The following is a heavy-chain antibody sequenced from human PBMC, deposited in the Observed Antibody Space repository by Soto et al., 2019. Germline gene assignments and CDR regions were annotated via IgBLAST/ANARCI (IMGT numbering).Heavy chain of an antibody. D-gene: IGHD2-2*01. CDR2: IYTSGST. CDR3: AARGCSSTSCYSALDY. V-gene: IGHV4-4*07. J-gene: IGHJ4*02. CDR1: GGSISSYY. Sequence: QVQLQESGPGLVKPSETLSLTCTVSGGSISSYYWSWIRQPAGKGLEWIGRIYTSGSTNYNPSLKSRLTMSVDTSKNQFSLKLSSVTAADTAVYYCAARGCSSTSCYSALDYWGQGTLVTVSS.